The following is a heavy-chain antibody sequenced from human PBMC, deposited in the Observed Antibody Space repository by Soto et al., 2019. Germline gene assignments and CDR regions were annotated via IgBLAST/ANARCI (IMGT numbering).Heavy chain of an antibody. CDR3: VRDQKYFRVNGNWFDS. V-gene: IGHV1-18*04. CDR2: VSGNNGVS. CDR1: GYTSADFG. D-gene: IGHD2-2*01. Sequence: QVQLMQSGTEVKKPGASVTVSCKASGYTSADFGISWVRQAPGQALEWMGWVSGNNGVSNPAPKVQGRITMTLDTSTGVSYMALRSLRSDDTAIYYCVRDQKYFRVNGNWFDSWGQGTLVSVSS. J-gene: IGHJ5*01.